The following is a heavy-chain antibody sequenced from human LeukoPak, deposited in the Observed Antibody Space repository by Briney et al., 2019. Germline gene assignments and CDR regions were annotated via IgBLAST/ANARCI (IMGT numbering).Heavy chain of an antibody. CDR1: GFTFDDYA. D-gene: IGHD3-10*01. CDR2: FSWDGGGT. Sequence: GGSLRLSCAASGFTFDDYAMHWVRHAPGKGLEWVSLFSWDGGGTYYADTVKGRFTISRDNSKNSLYLQMNSLRAEDTALYYCAKDMAAYYYASGNIDYWGQGTLVTVSS. CDR3: AKDMAAYYYASGNIDY. J-gene: IGHJ4*02. V-gene: IGHV3-43D*03.